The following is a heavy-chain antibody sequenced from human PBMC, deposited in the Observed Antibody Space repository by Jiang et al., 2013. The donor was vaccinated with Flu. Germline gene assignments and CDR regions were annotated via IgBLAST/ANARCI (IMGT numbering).Heavy chain of an antibody. V-gene: IGHV4-38-2*02. CDR2: IYHSGST. CDR1: GYSISSGYY. D-gene: IGHD4-23*01. Sequence: GSGLVKPSETLSLTCTVSGYSISSGYYWGWIRQPPGKGLEWIGSIYHSGSTYYNPSLKSRVTISVDTSKNQFSLKLSPVTAADTAVYYCARAGSTVVTPIFGYWGQGTLVTVSS. J-gene: IGHJ4*02. CDR3: ARAGSTVVTPIFGY.